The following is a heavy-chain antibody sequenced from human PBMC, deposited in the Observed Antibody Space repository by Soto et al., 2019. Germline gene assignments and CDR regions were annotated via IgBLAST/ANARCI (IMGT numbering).Heavy chain of an antibody. J-gene: IGHJ3*01. CDR3: VAELYSGGGCCSFDF. V-gene: IGHV1-58*01. CDR2: IIVASGRT. Sequence: GASVKVSCKTSGFTFTNSAVQWVRQARGQRLEWIGWIIVASGRTNYAREVQQRVTISRDTSTTTAYMELSGLRSEDTAVYYCVAELYSGGGCCSFDFWGQGTMVTASS. D-gene: IGHD2-21*02. CDR1: GFTFTNSA.